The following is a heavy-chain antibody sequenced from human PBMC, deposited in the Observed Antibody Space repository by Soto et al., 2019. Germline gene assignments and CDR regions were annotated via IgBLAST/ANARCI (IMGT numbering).Heavy chain of an antibody. CDR2: INHSGST. CDR1: GGSFSGYY. D-gene: IGHD3-10*01. CDR3: AREEGIYGFHY. J-gene: IGHJ4*02. Sequence: SETLSLTCAVYGGSFSGYYWSWIRQPPGKGLECIGEINHSGSTNYNPSLKSRVTISVDTSKNQFSLKLSSVTAADTAVYYCAREEGIYGFHYWGQGTLVTVSS. V-gene: IGHV4-34*01.